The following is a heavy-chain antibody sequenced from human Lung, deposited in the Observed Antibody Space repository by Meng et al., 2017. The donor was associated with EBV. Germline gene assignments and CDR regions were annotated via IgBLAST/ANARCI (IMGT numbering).Heavy chain of an antibody. CDR3: ARGAYMYGSPQYFFDF. V-gene: IGHV1-46*01. D-gene: IGHD5-18*01. Sequence: QLTLVHVCAVVKDPRATGTFSCKASEYSFSSYYIHWVRQAPGQGLEWMGIINPSGGHTRSAQKFQDRVTMTRDTSTSAVYMDVSSLRSEDTAVYYCARGAYMYGSPQYFFDFWGQGTLVTVSS. CDR1: EYSFSSYY. J-gene: IGHJ4*02. CDR2: INPSGGHT.